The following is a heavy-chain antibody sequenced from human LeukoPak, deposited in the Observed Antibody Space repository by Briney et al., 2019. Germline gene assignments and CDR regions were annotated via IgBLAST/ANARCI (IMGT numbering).Heavy chain of an antibody. J-gene: IGHJ5*02. CDR3: ARDLIGWSLDP. Sequence: GGSLRLSCAASGFSLSSFEMNWVRQAPGKGLEWIAYVDNDGWATSYYADSVKGRFTITRDDAKSSLYLQMDSLTVEDTAVDYCARDLIGWSLDPWGQGTLVSVSS. CDR1: GFSLSSFE. CDR2: VDNDGWAT. V-gene: IGHV3-48*03. D-gene: IGHD2-2*03.